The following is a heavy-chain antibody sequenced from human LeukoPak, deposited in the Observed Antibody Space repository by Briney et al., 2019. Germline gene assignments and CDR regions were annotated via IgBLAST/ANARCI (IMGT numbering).Heavy chain of an antibody. J-gene: IGHJ6*03. V-gene: IGHV4-34*01. CDR1: GGSFSGYY. D-gene: IGHD6-19*01. CDR2: INHSGST. Sequence: SETLSLTCAVYGGSFSGYYWSWIRQPPGKGLEWIGEINHSGSTNYNPSLKSRVTISVDTSKNQFSLKLSSVTAADAAVYYCARGRSSGSLLGYYYYMDVWGQGTLVTVSS. CDR3: ARGRSSGSLLGYYYYMDV.